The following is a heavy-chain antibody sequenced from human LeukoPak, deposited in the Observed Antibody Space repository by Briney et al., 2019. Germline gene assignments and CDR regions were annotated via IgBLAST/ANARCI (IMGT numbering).Heavy chain of an antibody. D-gene: IGHD6-19*01. J-gene: IGHJ6*03. CDR2: IIPIFGTA. V-gene: IGHV1-69*13. Sequence: GASVKVSCKASGGTFSSYAISWVRQAPGQGLEWMGGIIPIFGTANYAQKFQGRVTITADESTSTAYMELSSLRSEDTAVYYCARGEYSSGWKGYYYYYMDVWGKGTTVTISS. CDR1: GGTFSSYA. CDR3: ARGEYSSGWKGYYYYYMDV.